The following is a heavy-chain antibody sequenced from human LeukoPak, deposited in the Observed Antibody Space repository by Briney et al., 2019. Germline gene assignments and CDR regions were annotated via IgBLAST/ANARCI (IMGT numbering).Heavy chain of an antibody. V-gene: IGHV3-48*04. CDR2: ISSSSNTI. Sequence: GGSLRLSCAASGFTFSTYSMNWVRQAPGKGLEWVSYISSSSNTIYYADSVKGRFTISRDSAENSLYLQMNSLRSEDTAVYYCARGQDSFDYWGQGTLVTVSS. CDR1: GFTFSTYS. J-gene: IGHJ4*02. CDR3: ARGQDSFDY.